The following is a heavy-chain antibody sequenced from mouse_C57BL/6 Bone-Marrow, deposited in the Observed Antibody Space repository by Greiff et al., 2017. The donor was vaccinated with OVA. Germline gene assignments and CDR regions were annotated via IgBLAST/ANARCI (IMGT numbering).Heavy chain of an antibody. CDR3: ARYYGSSELYFDY. Sequence: QVQLQQPGAELVKPGASVKLSCKASGYTFTSYWMHWVKQRPGRGLEWIGRIDPNSGGTKYNEKFKSKATLTVDKPSSTAYMQLSSLTYEDSAVYYCARYYGSSELYFDYWGQGTTLTVSS. V-gene: IGHV1-72*01. CDR2: IDPNSGGT. D-gene: IGHD1-1*01. J-gene: IGHJ2*01. CDR1: GYTFTSYW.